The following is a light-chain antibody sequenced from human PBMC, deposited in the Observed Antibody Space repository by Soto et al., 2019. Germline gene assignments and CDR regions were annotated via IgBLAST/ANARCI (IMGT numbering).Light chain of an antibody. J-gene: IGLJ2*01. V-gene: IGLV1-51*01. CDR1: SSNIGRNF. Sequence: QSVLTQPTSVSAAPGQKVPISCSGSSSNIGRNFVSWYQHLPGTAPKLLIFDDNRRPSGIPDRFSGSKSGTSATLGITGLQTGDEADYYCGTWDLSLSEVVFGGGTKLTVL. CDR3: GTWDLSLSEVV. CDR2: DDN.